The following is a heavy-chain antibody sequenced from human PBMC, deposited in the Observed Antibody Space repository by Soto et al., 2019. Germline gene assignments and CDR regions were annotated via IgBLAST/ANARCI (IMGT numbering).Heavy chain of an antibody. V-gene: IGHV5-51*01. J-gene: IGHJ3*02. CDR2: IYPGDSDT. D-gene: IGHD1-26*01. CDR3: PRRHDGTSLRAFDI. Sequence: GESLKISCKGSGYSFTNYWIGWVRQMPGKGLEWMGIIYPGDSDTRYSPSFQGQVTISAAKSISTAYLQWSSLKASDTAMYYCPRRHDGTSLRAFDIWGQGTMVTVSS. CDR1: GYSFTNYW.